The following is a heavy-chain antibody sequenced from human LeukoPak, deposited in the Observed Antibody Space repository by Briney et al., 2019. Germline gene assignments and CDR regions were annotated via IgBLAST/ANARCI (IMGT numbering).Heavy chain of an antibody. D-gene: IGHD3-3*01. CDR3: ARDTLTILSYYYYGMDV. CDR2: INTNTGNP. CDR1: GGTFSSYA. Sequence: GSSVKVSCKASGGTFSSYAISWVRQAPGQGLEWMGWINTNTGNPTYAQGFTGRFVFSLDTSVSTAYLQISSLKAEDTAVYYCARDTLTILSYYYYGMDVWGQGTTVTVSS. J-gene: IGHJ6*02. V-gene: IGHV7-4-1*02.